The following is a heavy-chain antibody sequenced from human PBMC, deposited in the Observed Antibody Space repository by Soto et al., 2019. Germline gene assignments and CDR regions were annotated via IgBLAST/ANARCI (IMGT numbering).Heavy chain of an antibody. V-gene: IGHV2-70*17. CDR3: ARYSVALNYNYYGMAV. D-gene: IGHD2-21*01. CDR2: IDWDDDK. Sequence: SGPTLVNPTQTLTLTCTFSGFSLSTSGMCVSWIRQPPGKALEWLARIDWDDDKFYSTSLKTRLTISKDTSKNQVVLTMTNMDPVDTATYYCARYSVALNYNYYGMAVWGQGTTGTVSS. CDR1: GFSLSTSGMC. J-gene: IGHJ6*02.